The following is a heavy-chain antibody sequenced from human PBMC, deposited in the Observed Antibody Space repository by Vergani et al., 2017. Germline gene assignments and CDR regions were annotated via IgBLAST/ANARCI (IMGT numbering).Heavy chain of an antibody. CDR1: GYTLTELS. CDR2: FDPEDGET. Sequence: QVQLAQSGAEVKKPGASVKVSCKVSGYTLTELSMHWVRQAPGKGLEWMGGFDPEDGETIYAQKFQGRVTMTEDTATDKAYMELSSLRSEETAVYYCATGARGSGWYPFDDWGQGTLVTVSS. D-gene: IGHD6-19*01. J-gene: IGHJ4*02. CDR3: ATGARGSGWYPFDD. V-gene: IGHV1-24*01.